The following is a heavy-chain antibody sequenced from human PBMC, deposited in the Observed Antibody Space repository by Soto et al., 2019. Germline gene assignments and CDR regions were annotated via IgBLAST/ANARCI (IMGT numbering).Heavy chain of an antibody. V-gene: IGHV1-3*01. Sequence: ASVKVPCKASGYTFTSYAMHWVRQAPGQRLEWMGWINAGNGNTKYSQKFQGRVTITRDTSASTAYMELSSLRSEDTAVYYCARWGIAAAVLDPWGQGTLVTVSS. J-gene: IGHJ5*02. D-gene: IGHD6-13*01. CDR2: INAGNGNT. CDR1: GYTFTSYA. CDR3: ARWGIAAAVLDP.